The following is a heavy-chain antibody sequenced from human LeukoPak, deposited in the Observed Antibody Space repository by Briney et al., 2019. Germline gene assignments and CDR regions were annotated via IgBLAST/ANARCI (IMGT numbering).Heavy chain of an antibody. V-gene: IGHV1-69*13. Sequence: GASVKVSCKASVGTFISYAISWVRQAPGQGLEWMGGIIPIFGTANYAQKFQGRVTITADESTSTAYMELSSLRSEDTAVYYCARELERWLQPVYGMDVWGQGTTVTVSS. CDR1: VGTFISYA. CDR2: IIPIFGTA. D-gene: IGHD5-24*01. J-gene: IGHJ6*02. CDR3: ARELERWLQPVYGMDV.